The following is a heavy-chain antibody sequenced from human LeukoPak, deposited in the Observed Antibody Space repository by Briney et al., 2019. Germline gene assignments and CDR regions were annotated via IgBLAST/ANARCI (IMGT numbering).Heavy chain of an antibody. CDR3: ARLIVVVPATANWFDP. D-gene: IGHD2-2*01. V-gene: IGHV1-69*01. Sequence: SVKVSCKASGGTFSSYASSWVRQAPGQGLEWMGGIIPIFGTANYAQKFQGRVTITADESTSTAYMELSSLRSEDTAVYYCARLIVVVPATANWFDPWGQGTLVTVSS. CDR2: IIPIFGTA. J-gene: IGHJ5*02. CDR1: GGTFSSYA.